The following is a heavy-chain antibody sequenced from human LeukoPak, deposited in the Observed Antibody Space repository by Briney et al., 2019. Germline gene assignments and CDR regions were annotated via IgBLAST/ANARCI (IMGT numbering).Heavy chain of an antibody. CDR2: ISAYNGNT. J-gene: IGHJ4*02. Sequence: ASVTVSCKTSGYTFTSYGISWVRQAPGQGGERMGWISAYNGNTNYTPKLQGRVTMTTDTSTSTAYMELRSLRSDDTAVYYCARESGYVLPADYWGQGTLVTVSS. CDR1: GYTFTSYG. V-gene: IGHV1-18*01. D-gene: IGHD5-12*01. CDR3: ARESGYVLPADY.